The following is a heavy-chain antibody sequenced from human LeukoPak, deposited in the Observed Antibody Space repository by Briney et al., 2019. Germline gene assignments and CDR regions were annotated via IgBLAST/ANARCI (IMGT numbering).Heavy chain of an antibody. J-gene: IGHJ4*02. V-gene: IGHV1-8*01. CDR3: TRGSSGRRDN. D-gene: IGHD6-19*01. CDR1: GYTFTSCD. CDR2: MNPNSGNT. Sequence: ASVKVSCKASGYTFTSCDINWVQQATGQGLEWMGWMNPNSGNTGYGQSFQGRITMTRDISIGTAYMELSNLTSEGTAIYYCTRGSSGRRDNWGQGTLVTVSA.